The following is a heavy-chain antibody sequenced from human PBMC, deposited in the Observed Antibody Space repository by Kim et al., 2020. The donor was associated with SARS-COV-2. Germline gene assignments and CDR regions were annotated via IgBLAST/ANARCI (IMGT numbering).Heavy chain of an antibody. CDR2: INSDGSST. J-gene: IGHJ4*02. D-gene: IGHD1-26*01. V-gene: IGHV3-74*01. CDR1: GFTFSSYW. CDR3: ARDGVGAKPWDY. Sequence: GGSLRLSCAASGFTFSSYWMHWVRQAPGKGLVWVSLINSDGSSTSYADSVKGRFTISRDNAKNTLYLQMTSLRADDTAVYYCARDGVGAKPWDYWGQGTLVTVSS.